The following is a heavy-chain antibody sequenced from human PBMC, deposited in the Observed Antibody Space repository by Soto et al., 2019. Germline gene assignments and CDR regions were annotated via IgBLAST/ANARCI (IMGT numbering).Heavy chain of an antibody. CDR1: GYTFTNYD. V-gene: IGHV1-8*01. CDR2: GNPNSGYT. J-gene: IGHJ4*02. Sequence: QVQLVQSGAEVKKPGASVTVSCKASGYTFTNYDITWVRQAAGQGLEWVGWGNPNSGYTAYAQKFVGRVTMTRNTPLRTAYMELSSLTSGDTAVYYCARSYSYGWKDYWGQGTLVTVS. D-gene: IGHD5-18*01. CDR3: ARSYSYGWKDY.